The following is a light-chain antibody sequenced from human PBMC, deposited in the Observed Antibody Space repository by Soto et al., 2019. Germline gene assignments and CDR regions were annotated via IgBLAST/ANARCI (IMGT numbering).Light chain of an antibody. CDR2: GTS. V-gene: IGKV1-6*01. Sequence: AIQLTQSASSLSASVGDRVAITCRASQGIRNNLGWYQQNPGKAPKRLIYGTSNLHYGAPSRFRGSGSGTDFTLPLRRLQPEDFATYYRPEANSFTITFGPGTRLEIK. J-gene: IGKJ5*01. CDR3: PEANSFTIT. CDR1: QGIRNN.